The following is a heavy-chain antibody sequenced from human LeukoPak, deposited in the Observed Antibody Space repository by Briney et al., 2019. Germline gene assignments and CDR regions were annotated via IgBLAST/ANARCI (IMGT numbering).Heavy chain of an antibody. D-gene: IGHD3-16*01. V-gene: IGHV3-74*01. J-gene: IGHJ4*02. Sequence: GGSLRLSCAASGFTFSSYWMHWVRQAPGKGLVWVSRISTDGSSAVYADSVKGRFTISRDNAKNTLYLQMNSLRAEDTAVYYCARVNVCPRCHFDYWGQGTLVTVSS. CDR1: GFTFSSYW. CDR3: ARVNVCPRCHFDY. CDR2: ISTDGSSA.